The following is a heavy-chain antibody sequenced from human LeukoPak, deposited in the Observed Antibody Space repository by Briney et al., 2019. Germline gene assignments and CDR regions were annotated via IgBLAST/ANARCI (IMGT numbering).Heavy chain of an antibody. CDR2: ITPTSGST. CDR1: GYTFTSYF. D-gene: IGHD3-16*01. CDR3: ARAGDDEESYYYMDV. J-gene: IGHJ6*03. V-gene: IGHV1-46*01. Sequence: ASVKVSCKASGYTFTSYFIHWVPPAPGQGLEWMGLITPTSGSTIYAQKFQGRVTMTRDASTTTVYMELSSLISEDTAVYYCARAGDDEESYYYMDVWGRGTKVTVSS.